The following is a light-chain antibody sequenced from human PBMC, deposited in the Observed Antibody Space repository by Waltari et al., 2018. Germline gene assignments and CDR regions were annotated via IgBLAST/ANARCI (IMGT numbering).Light chain of an antibody. J-gene: IGKJ1*01. Sequence: DIVMTQSPDSLAVSLGERATINCKSSQSVLYNSIHKTYVAWYQHKPGQSPKLFIYWASTRDSGVPDRFSGSGSGTDFTLTISSLQAEDVAVYYCQQYYTIPPTFGQGTKVEIK. CDR1: QSVLYNSIHKTY. V-gene: IGKV4-1*01. CDR2: WAS. CDR3: QQYYTIPPT.